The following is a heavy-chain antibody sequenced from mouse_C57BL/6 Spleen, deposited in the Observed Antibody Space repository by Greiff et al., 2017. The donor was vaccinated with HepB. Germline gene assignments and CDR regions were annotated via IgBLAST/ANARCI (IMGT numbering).Heavy chain of an antibody. V-gene: IGHV5-16*01. J-gene: IGHJ2*01. CDR1: GFTFSDYY. D-gene: IGHD1-1*01. CDR3: ARGHYYGSSSFDY. Sequence: EVKLVESEGGLVQPGSSMKLSCTASGFTFSDYYMAWVRQVPEKGLEWVANINYDGSSTYYLDSLKSRFIISRDNAKNILYLQMSSLKSEDTATYYCARGHYYGSSSFDYWGQGTTLTVSS. CDR2: INYDGSST.